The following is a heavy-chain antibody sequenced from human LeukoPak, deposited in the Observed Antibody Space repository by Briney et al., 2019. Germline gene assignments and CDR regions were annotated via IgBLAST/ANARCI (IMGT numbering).Heavy chain of an antibody. CDR2: ISYDGSNK. Sequence: GGSLRLSCAASGFTFSSYAMHWVRQAPGKGLEWVAVISYDGSNKYYADSVKGRFTISRDNSKNTLYLQMNSLRAEDTAVYYCARDAWDYDFWSGYASRQGYYYYMDVWGKGTTVTVSS. D-gene: IGHD3-3*01. J-gene: IGHJ6*03. V-gene: IGHV3-30-3*01. CDR1: GFTFSSYA. CDR3: ARDAWDYDFWSGYASRQGYYYYMDV.